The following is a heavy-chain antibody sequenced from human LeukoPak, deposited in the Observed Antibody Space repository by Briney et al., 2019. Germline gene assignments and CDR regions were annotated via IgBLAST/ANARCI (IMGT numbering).Heavy chain of an antibody. Sequence: PGGSLRLSCAASGFTFDDYAMHWVRQAPGKGLEWVSLISWDGGSTYYADPVKGRFTISRDNSKNSLYLQMSSLRAEDTALYYCAKGRGDYYDSSGYWTVDYWGQGTLVTVSS. CDR1: GFTFDDYA. V-gene: IGHV3-43D*03. J-gene: IGHJ4*02. CDR2: ISWDGGST. CDR3: AKGRGDYYDSSGYWTVDY. D-gene: IGHD3-22*01.